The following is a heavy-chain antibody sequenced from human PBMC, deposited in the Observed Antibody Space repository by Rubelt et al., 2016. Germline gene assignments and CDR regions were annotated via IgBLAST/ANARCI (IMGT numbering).Heavy chain of an antibody. V-gene: IGHV4-39*02. J-gene: IGHJ4*02. CDR3: ARGLFPCIAGLCC. CDR2: IYYSGST. D-gene: IGHD6-13*01. CDR1: GGSISSSTYY. Sequence: QLQLQESGPGLVKPSETLSLTCTVSGGSISSSTYYWGWIRQPPGKGLEWIGDIYYSGSTYCNPSLKIRVTISVDTSKNHCALKLGSVTAADTAVYYCARGLFPCIAGLCCWGQGTLVTVSS.